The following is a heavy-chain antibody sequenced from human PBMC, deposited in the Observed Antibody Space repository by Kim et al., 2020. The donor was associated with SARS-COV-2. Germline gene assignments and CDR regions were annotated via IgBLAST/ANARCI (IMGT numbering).Heavy chain of an antibody. Sequence: RVTISRDNSKNTLYLQMNSLRAEDTAVYYCAREYNYESSGSYYYYYGMDVWGQGTTVTVSS. J-gene: IGHJ6*02. V-gene: IGHV3-30*01. D-gene: IGHD3-22*01. CDR3: AREYNYESSGSYYYYYGMDV.